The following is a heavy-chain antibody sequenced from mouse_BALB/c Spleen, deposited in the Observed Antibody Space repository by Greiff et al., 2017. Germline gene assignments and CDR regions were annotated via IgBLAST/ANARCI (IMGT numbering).Heavy chain of an antibody. J-gene: IGHJ2*01. CDR1: GYTFTSYY. Sequence: VQLQQPGAELVKPGASVKLSCKASGYTFTSYYMYWVKQRPGQGLEWIGGINPSNGGTNFNEKFKSKATLTVDKSSSTAYMQLSSLTSEDSAVYCCARGGQYFDYWGQGTTLTVSS. CDR3: ARGGQYFDY. D-gene: IGHD6-1*01. CDR2: INPSNGGT. V-gene: IGHV1S81*02.